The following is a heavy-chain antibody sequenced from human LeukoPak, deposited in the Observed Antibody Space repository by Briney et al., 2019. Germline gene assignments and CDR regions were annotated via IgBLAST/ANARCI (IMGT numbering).Heavy chain of an antibody. D-gene: IGHD4-17*01. Sequence: GGSLRLSCAASGFTFSSYGMPWVRQAPGKGLEWVAVIWYDGSNKYYADSVKGRFTISRDNSKNTLYLQMNSLRAEDTAVSYCASSRYGDYHQTESLNYWGQGTLVTVSS. J-gene: IGHJ4*02. CDR1: GFTFSSYG. V-gene: IGHV3-33*01. CDR3: ASSRYGDYHQTESLNY. CDR2: IWYDGSNK.